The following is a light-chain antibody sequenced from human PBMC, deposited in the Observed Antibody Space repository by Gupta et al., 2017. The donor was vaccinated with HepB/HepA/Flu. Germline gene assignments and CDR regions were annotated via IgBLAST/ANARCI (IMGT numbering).Light chain of an antibody. CDR3: QQSNRTPLT. CDR1: QNIRSY. Sequence: DTQMTQSPSPLSASVGDRVTITCRASQNIRSYLNWYQQKPGKAPNLLIFGASNLQSGVPSRFSGNTFGTDFTLTISSLQPEDFATYYCQQSNRTPLTFGGGTKVEIK. CDR2: GAS. J-gene: IGKJ4*01. V-gene: IGKV1-39*01.